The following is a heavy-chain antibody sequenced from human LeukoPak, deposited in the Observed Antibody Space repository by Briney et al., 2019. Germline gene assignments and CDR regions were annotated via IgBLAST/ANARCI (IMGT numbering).Heavy chain of an antibody. V-gene: IGHV1-24*01. D-gene: IGHD1-26*01. CDR3: ATVTGRMGATDFDY. CDR2: FDPEDGET. J-gene: IGHJ4*02. Sequence: ASVKVSCKVSGYTLTELSMHWVRQAPGKGLEWMGGFDPEDGETIYAQKFQGRVTMTEDTSTDTAYMELSSLRSEGTAVYYCATVTGRMGATDFDYWGQGTLVTVSS. CDR1: GYTLTELS.